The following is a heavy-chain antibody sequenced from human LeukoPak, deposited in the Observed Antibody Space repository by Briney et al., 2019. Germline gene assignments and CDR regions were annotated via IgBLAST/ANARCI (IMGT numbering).Heavy chain of an antibody. CDR3: ASGYTHYGMDV. CDR1: GYTFTSYD. J-gene: IGHJ6*02. V-gene: IGHV1-46*01. D-gene: IGHD6-13*01. Sequence: GASVKVSCKASGYTFTSYDINWVRQATGQGLEWMGIINPSGGSTSYAQKFQGGVTMTRDTSTSTVYMELSSLRSEDTAVYYCASGYTHYGMDVWGQGTTVTVSS. CDR2: INPSGGST.